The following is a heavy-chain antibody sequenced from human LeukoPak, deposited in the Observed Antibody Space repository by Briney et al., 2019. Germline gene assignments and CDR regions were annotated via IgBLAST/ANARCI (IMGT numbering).Heavy chain of an antibody. V-gene: IGHV4-31*03. CDR3: ARAGTEYYYGSGGGAWFDP. D-gene: IGHD3-10*01. CDR1: GGSISSGGYY. Sequence: PSQTLSLTCTVSGGSISSGGYYWSWIRQHPGKGLEWIGYIYYSGSTYYNPSLKSRVTISVDTSKNQFSLKLSSVTAADTAVYYCARAGTEYYYGSGGGAWFDPWGQGTLVTVSS. J-gene: IGHJ5*02. CDR2: IYYSGST.